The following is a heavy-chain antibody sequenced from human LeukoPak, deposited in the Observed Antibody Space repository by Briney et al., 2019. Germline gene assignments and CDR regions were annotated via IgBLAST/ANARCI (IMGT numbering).Heavy chain of an antibody. D-gene: IGHD2-2*01. CDR2: IYHSGST. J-gene: IGHJ6*02. V-gene: IGHV4-4*02. Sequence: SGTLSLTCAVSGGSISSSNWWCWVRQPPGKGLEWSGEIYHSGSTNYNPSLKSRVPISVDKSKNQFSLKLSSVTAADTGVYYCARAPQPNYYGMDVWGQGTTVTVSS. CDR1: GGSISSSNW. CDR3: ARAPQPNYYGMDV.